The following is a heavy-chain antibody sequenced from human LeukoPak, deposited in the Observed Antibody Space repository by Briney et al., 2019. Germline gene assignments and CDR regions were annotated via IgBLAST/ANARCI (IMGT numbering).Heavy chain of an antibody. D-gene: IGHD3-10*01. V-gene: IGHV3-7*03. CDR2: IKQDGSEK. CDR1: GFSFSDYY. J-gene: IGHJ2*01. CDR3: ARAPYGSGKDHWYFDL. Sequence: PGGSLRLSCAASGFSFSDYYMSWIRQAPGKGLEWVANIKQDGSEKNYVDSVKGRFTISRDNAKNSLYLQMNSLRVEDTAVYYCARAPYGSGKDHWYFDLWGRGTLVTVSS.